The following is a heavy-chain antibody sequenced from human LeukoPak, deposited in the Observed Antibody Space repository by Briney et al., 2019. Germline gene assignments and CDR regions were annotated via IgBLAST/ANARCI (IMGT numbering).Heavy chain of an antibody. CDR3: ATGLGHYDSSGTYDY. CDR1: GYTFAGYY. D-gene: IGHD3-22*01. CDR2: INPNSGGT. V-gene: IGHV1-2*02. Sequence: ASVKVSCKASGYTFAGYYMHWVRQAPGQGLEWMGWINPNSGGTNYAQKFQGRVTMTRDTSISTAYMELSRLRSDDTAVYYRATGLGHYDSSGTYDYWGQGTLVTVSS. J-gene: IGHJ4*02.